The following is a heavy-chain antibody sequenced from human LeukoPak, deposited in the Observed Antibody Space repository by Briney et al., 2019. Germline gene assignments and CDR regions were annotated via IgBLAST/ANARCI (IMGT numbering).Heavy chain of an antibody. CDR2: IYYSGST. J-gene: IGHJ5*02. CDR3: ARDPTMVRGVNWFDP. Sequence: PSETLSLTCAVYGGSFSGYFWSWIRQPPGKGLEWIGYIYYSGSTNYNPSLKSRVTISVDTSKNQFSLQLRSVTAADTAVYYCARDPTMVRGVNWFDPWGQGTLVTVSS. D-gene: IGHD3-10*01. V-gene: IGHV4-59*01. CDR1: GGSFSGYF.